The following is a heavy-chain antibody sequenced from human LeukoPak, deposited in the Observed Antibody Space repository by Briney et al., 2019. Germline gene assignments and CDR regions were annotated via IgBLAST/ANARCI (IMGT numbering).Heavy chain of an antibody. CDR2: IKPDGSDK. CDR3: ARDTVFGVITGPRMDV. Sequence: GGSLRLSCAASGFTFSAYWMSWVRQAPGKGLEWVAIIKPDGSDKYYVDSVEGRFTISRDNAKNSLYPQMNSLRAEDTAVYYCARDTVFGVITGPRMDVWGQGTTVTVSS. V-gene: IGHV3-7*01. D-gene: IGHD3-3*01. J-gene: IGHJ6*02. CDR1: GFTFSAYW.